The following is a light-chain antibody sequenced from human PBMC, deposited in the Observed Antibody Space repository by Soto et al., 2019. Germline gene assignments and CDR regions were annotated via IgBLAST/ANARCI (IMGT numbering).Light chain of an antibody. V-gene: IGKV3-20*01. CDR2: EAS. CDR3: QQSFNSPYMYT. J-gene: IGKJ5*01. Sequence: DIVLTQSPGILSLSPGNRATLSCRSSESVRSTYLAWYQQKRGQAPRLLIYEASSRASGIPDRFSGSGSGKDFTLTISKVEPEDVAVYYCQQSFNSPYMYTFGQGTRLEIK. CDR1: ESVRSTY.